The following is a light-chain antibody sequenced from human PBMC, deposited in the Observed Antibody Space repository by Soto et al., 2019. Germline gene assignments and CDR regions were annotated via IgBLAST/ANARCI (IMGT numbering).Light chain of an antibody. CDR3: SSYTSSSTPYV. J-gene: IGLJ1*01. CDR2: DVS. CDR1: SSDVGDYNY. Sequence: QSALTQPASVSGSPGQSITISCTGTSSDVGDYNYVYWYQQHPGKAPKLMIYDVSNRPSGVSNRFSGSKSGNTASLTISGLQAEDEADYFCSSYTSSSTPYVFGTRTKLTVL. V-gene: IGLV2-14*03.